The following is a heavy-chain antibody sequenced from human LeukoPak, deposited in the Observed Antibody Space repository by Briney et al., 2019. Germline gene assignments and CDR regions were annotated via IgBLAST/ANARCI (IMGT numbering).Heavy chain of an antibody. CDR3: ARVLTSSSSLS. V-gene: IGHV3-53*01. CDR1: GFTVSSNY. J-gene: IGHJ4*02. D-gene: IGHD6-6*01. CDR2: IYSGGST. Sequence: PGGSLRLSCAASGFTVSSNYMSWVRQAPGKGLEWVSVIYSGGSTYYADSVKGRFTISRDNSKNTLYLQMNSLRAEDTAVYYCARVLTSSSSLSRGQGTLVTVSS.